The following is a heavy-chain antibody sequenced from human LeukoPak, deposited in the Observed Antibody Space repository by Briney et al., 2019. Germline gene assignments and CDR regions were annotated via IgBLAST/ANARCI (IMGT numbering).Heavy chain of an antibody. D-gene: IGHD5-12*01. V-gene: IGHV3-48*04. Sequence: GGSLRLSCAASGFIFSDYSMNWVRQAPGKGPEWISYIGISSGRTMYADSVKGRFTISRDTAKKSLYLQINSLRVEDTAVYYCARDYRYAFDNWGQGTLVTVSS. CDR3: ARDYRYAFDN. CDR1: GFIFSDYS. CDR2: IGISSGRT. J-gene: IGHJ4*02.